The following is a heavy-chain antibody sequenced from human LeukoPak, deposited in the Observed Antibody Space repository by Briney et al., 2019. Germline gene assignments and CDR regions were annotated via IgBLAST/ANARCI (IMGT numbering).Heavy chain of an antibody. CDR1: GFTFRSYA. V-gene: IGHV3-30*04. CDR2: ISYDGSNK. CDR3: AELGITMIGGV. J-gene: IGHJ6*04. D-gene: IGHD3-10*02. Sequence: GGSLRLSCAASGFTFRSYAMPWVRKAPAKGLEWVAVISYDGSNKYYADSVKGRFTISRDNAKNSLYLQMNSLRAEDTAVYYCAELGITMIGGVWGKGTTVTISS.